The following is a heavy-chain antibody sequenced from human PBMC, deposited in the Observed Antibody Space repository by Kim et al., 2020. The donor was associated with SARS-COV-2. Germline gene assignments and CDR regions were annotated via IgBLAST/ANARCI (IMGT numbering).Heavy chain of an antibody. J-gene: IGHJ4*02. CDR3: ARDRRRQCSSTSCYDCDF. D-gene: IGHD2-2*01. V-gene: IGHV3-33*08. CDR1: GFTFSSYG. CDR2: IWYDGSNK. Sequence: GGSLRLSCATSGFTFSSYGMHWVRQAPGKGLEWVAVIWYDGSNKYYADSVRGRFTISRDKSKNTLYLQMNSLRAEDTAVYYCARDRRRQCSSTSCYDCDFLGQGALLTVSS.